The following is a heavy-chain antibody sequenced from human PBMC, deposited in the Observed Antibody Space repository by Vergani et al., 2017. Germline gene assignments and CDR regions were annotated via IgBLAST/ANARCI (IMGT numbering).Heavy chain of an antibody. J-gene: IGHJ4*02. Sequence: VQLLESGGGLVQPGGSLRLSCAASGFTFSSYAMHWVRQAPGKGLEWVAVISYDGSNKYYADSVKGRFTISRDNSKNTLYLQMNSLRAEDTAVYYCARDRIAVAGTFDYWGQGTLVTVSS. D-gene: IGHD6-19*01. CDR2: ISYDGSNK. CDR3: ARDRIAVAGTFDY. CDR1: GFTFSSYA. V-gene: IGHV3-30-3*01.